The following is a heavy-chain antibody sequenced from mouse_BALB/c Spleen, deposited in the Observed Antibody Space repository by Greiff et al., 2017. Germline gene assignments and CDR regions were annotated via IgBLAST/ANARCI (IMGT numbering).Heavy chain of an antibody. D-gene: IGHD1-1*01. V-gene: IGHV2-9*02. J-gene: IGHJ4*01. CDR2: IWAGGST. Sequence: VKVVESGPGLVAPSQSLSITCTVSGFSLTSYGVHWVRQPPGKGLEWLGVIWAGGSTNYNSALMSRLSISKDNSKSQVFLKMNSLQTDDTAMYYCARDHYDGMDYWGQGTSVTVSS. CDR1: GFSLTSYG. CDR3: ARDHYDGMDY.